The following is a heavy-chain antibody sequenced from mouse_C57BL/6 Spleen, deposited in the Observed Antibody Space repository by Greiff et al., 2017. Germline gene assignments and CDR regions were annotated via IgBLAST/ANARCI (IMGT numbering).Heavy chain of an antibody. CDR2: INPSSGYT. D-gene: IGHD1-1*01. CDR3: AGSVAPYYFDY. V-gene: IGHV1-4*01. CDR1: GYTFTSYT. Sequence: QVQLKHSGAELARPGASVKMSCKASGYTFTSYTMHWVKQRPGQGLEWIGYINPSSGYTKYNQKFKDKATLTADKSSSTAYMQLSSLTSEDSAVYYCAGSVAPYYFDYWGQGTTLTVSS. J-gene: IGHJ2*01.